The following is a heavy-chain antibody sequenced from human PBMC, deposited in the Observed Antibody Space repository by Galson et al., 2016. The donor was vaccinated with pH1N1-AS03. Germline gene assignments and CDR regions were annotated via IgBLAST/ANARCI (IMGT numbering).Heavy chain of an antibody. Sequence: SLRLSCAGYGFTFSNAWMSWVRQAPGKGLEWVGRIKSKTDGGTKAYAAPVKGRFAISRDDSENTLYLQINSLKTEDTAVYYCTTADTELGYCTSTSCSLDFWGQGTLVTVSS. J-gene: IGHJ4*02. D-gene: IGHD2-2*01. CDR3: TTADTELGYCTSTSCSLDF. CDR2: IKSKTDGGTK. CDR1: GFTFSNAW. V-gene: IGHV3-15*01.